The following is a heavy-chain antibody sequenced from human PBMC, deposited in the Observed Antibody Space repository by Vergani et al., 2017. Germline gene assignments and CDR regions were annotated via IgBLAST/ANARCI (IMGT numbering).Heavy chain of an antibody. CDR2: IYYSGST. CDR3: ARSGSYYKWFDP. Sequence: QVQLQQWGAGLLKPSETLSLTCAVYGGSFSGYYWSWIRQPPGKGLEWIGYIYYSGSTYYNPSLKSRVTISVDTSKNQFSLKLSSVTAADTAVYYCARSGSYYKWFDPWGQGTLVTVSS. D-gene: IGHD1-26*01. J-gene: IGHJ5*02. V-gene: IGHV4-34*01. CDR1: GGSFSGYY.